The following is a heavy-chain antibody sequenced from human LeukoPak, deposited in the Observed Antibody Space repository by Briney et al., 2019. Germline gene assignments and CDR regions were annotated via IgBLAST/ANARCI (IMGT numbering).Heavy chain of an antibody. CDR1: GFTFDDYG. D-gene: IGHD6-13*01. CDR3: ARGWSSSWYFY. V-gene: IGHV3-20*04. CDR2: INWNGGST. Sequence: LSGGSLRLSCAASGFTFDDYGMSSVRQAPGKGLEWVSGINWNGGSTGYADSVKGRFTISRDNAKNSLYLQMNSLRAEDTALYYCARGWSSSWYFYWGQGTLVTVSS. J-gene: IGHJ4*02.